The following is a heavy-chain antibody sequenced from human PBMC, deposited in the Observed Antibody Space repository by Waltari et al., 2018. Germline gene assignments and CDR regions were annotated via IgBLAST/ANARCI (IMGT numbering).Heavy chain of an antibody. CDR3: ARLSRVAGSGGDY. D-gene: IGHD3-10*01. J-gene: IGHJ4*02. CDR1: GGSISSSHW. CDR2: IYHSGST. V-gene: IGHV4-4*02. Sequence: QVQLQESGPGLVKPSGTLSLTCAVSGGSISSSHWWSWVRQPPGKGLGWIGEIYHSGSTTYNPSLKRRVTISVDKSKNQFSLKLSSVTAADTAVYYCARLSRVAGSGGDYWGQGTLVTVSS.